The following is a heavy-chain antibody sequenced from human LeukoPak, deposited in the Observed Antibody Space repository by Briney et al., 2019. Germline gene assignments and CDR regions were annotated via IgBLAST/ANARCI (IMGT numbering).Heavy chain of an antibody. Sequence: GGSLRLSCAGSGFTFSDYYMDWFRQAPGKGLEWVSGISGSGGSTYSADSVKGRFTISRDNSKKTVYLQMNSLRAEDTAVYYCAKDRGLVGATPSNFDYWGQGSLVTVSS. CDR1: GFTFSDYY. D-gene: IGHD1-26*01. CDR2: ISGSGGST. CDR3: AKDRGLVGATPSNFDY. V-gene: IGHV3-23*01. J-gene: IGHJ4*02.